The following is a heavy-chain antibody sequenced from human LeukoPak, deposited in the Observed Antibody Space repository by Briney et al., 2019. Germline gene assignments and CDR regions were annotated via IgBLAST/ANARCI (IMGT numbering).Heavy chain of an antibody. J-gene: IGHJ4*02. D-gene: IGHD3-22*01. CDR3: ARGGYYYDSSGYYGTEY. CDR2: INPNSGGT. CDR1: GYTFTDYY. V-gene: IGHV1-2*02. Sequence: RASVKVSCTASGYTFTDYYVHWVRQAPGQGLEWMGWINPNSGGTNYAQKFQGRVTMTRDTSISTAYMELSRLRSDDTAVYYCARGGYYYDSSGYYGTEYWGQGTLVTVSS.